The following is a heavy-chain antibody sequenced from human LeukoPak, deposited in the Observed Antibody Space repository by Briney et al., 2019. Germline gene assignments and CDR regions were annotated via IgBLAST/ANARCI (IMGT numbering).Heavy chain of an antibody. V-gene: IGHV1-18*01. Sequence: GASVKVSCKASGYTFTSYGISWVRQAPGQGLEWMGWISAHNGNTNYAQKLQGRVTMTTDTSTSTAYMELRSLRSDDTAVYYCARVPGIVGAKALDYWGQGTLVTVSS. CDR2: ISAHNGNT. CDR3: ARVPGIVGAKALDY. CDR1: GYTFTSYG. J-gene: IGHJ4*02. D-gene: IGHD1-26*01.